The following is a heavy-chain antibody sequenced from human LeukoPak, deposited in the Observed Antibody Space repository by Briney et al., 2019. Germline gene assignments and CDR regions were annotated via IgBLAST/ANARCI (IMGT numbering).Heavy chain of an antibody. CDR3: ARGHSGSSVDY. CDR2: ISSSSYI. J-gene: IGHJ4*02. CDR1: GFNFSSYS. V-gene: IGHV3-21*01. D-gene: IGHD3-10*01. Sequence: GGSLRLSCAASGFNFSSYSMNWVRQAPGKGLDWVSSISSSSYIYYADSVKGRFTISRDNAKNSLYLRMNSLRAEDTAVYYCARGHSGSSVDYWGQGTLVTVSS.